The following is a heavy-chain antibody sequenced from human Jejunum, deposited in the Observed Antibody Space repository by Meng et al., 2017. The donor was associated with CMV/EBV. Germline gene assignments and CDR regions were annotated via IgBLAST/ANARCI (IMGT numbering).Heavy chain of an antibody. CDR1: GIRFNRYS. V-gene: IGHV3-21*05. J-gene: IGHJ4*02. D-gene: IGHD1-1*01. CDR2: IGTSSSYK. CDR3: ATAKGQLGLDY. Sequence: CVASGIRFNRYSMNWVRQAPGKGLEWISHIGTSSSYKYYVDSVTGRFTISRDDAKNSVFLQMNSLRGDDTAVYYCATAKGQLGLDYWGQGTLVTVSS.